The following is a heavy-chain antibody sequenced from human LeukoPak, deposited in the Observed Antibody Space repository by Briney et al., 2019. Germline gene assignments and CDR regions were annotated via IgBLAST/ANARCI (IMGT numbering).Heavy chain of an antibody. J-gene: IGHJ4*02. CDR1: GFTFSNAW. CDR3: TTGDSSSWYFYYFDY. D-gene: IGHD6-13*01. CDR2: IKSKTDGGTT. Sequence: PGGSLRLTCAASGFTFSNAWMSWVRQAPGKGLEWVGRIKSKTDGGTTDYAAPVKGRFTISGDDSKNTLYLQMNSLKTEDTAVYYCTTGDSSSWYFYYFDYWGQGTLVTVSS. V-gene: IGHV3-15*01.